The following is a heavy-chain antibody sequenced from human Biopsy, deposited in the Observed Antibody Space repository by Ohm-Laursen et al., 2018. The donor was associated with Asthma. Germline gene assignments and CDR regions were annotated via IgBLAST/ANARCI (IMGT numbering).Heavy chain of an antibody. Sequence: GSLRLSCAASGFAFNNSSMTWVRQAPGKGLEWVSSISASGVRTFYADSVKGRFTVSRDDSKNTLYLQMNSLRGEDTAVYYCAKDVFPGWEVRRGPDYWGQGTLVTVSS. CDR1: GFAFNNSS. D-gene: IGHD1-26*01. J-gene: IGHJ4*02. CDR2: ISASGVRT. CDR3: AKDVFPGWEVRRGPDY. V-gene: IGHV3-23*01.